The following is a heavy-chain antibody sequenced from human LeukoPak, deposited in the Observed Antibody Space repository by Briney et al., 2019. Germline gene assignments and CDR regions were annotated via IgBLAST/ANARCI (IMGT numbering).Heavy chain of an antibody. D-gene: IGHD2-15*01. CDR2: INHSGST. J-gene: IGHJ5*02. CDR3: ARVLGYCSGGSCYDGNWFDP. V-gene: IGHV4-34*01. CDR1: GGSFSGYY. Sequence: PSETLSLTCAVYGGSFSGYYWSWIRQPPGKGLEWIGEINHSGSTNYNPSLKSRVTISVDTSKNQFSLKLSSVTAADTAVYYCARVLGYCSGGSCYDGNWFDPWGQGTLVTVYS.